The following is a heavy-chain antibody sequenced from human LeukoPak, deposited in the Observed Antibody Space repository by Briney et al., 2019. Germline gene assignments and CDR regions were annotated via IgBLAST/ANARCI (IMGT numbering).Heavy chain of an antibody. V-gene: IGHV3-48*03. D-gene: IGHD6-6*01. Sequence: GGSLRLSCAASGFTFSSYEMSWVRQAPGKGLEWVSAISGSGGSTYYADSVKGRFTISRDNAKTSLYLQMNSLRAEDTAVYYCARDLGPHSSSPNSGAFDIWGQGTMVTVSS. J-gene: IGHJ3*02. CDR1: GFTFSSYE. CDR2: ISGSGGST. CDR3: ARDLGPHSSSPNSGAFDI.